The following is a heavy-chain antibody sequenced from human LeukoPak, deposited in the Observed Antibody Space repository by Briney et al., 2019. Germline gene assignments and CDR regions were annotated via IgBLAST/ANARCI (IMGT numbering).Heavy chain of an antibody. V-gene: IGHV3-7*01. J-gene: IGHJ4*02. CDR3: ARGHNVDY. CDR2: IKQDGSEQ. Sequence: GGSLRLSCVVSGFTFSNYWMSRVRQAPGKGLEWVASIKQDGSEQNYVDSVKGRFTISRDNAKNSLSLQMNSLSAEDTAVYYCARGHNVDYWGQGTLVTVSS. D-gene: IGHD1-1*01. CDR1: GFTFSNYW.